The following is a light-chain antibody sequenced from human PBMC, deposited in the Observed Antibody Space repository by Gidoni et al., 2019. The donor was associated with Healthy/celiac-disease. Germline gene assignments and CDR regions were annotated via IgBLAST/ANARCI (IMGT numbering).Light chain of an antibody. Sequence: EIVFTQSPGTLSLSPGERATLSCRASQSVSSSYLAWYKQKPGQAPRLLIQGASSRATGIPDRFSGSGSGTDFTLTISRREPEDFAVYYCQQYGRSPYTFGQGTKLEIK. J-gene: IGKJ2*01. V-gene: IGKV3-20*01. CDR2: GAS. CDR3: QQYGRSPYT. CDR1: QSVSSSY.